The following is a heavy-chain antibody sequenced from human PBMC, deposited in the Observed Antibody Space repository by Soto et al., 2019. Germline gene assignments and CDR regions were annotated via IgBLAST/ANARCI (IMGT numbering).Heavy chain of an antibody. V-gene: IGHV4-30-4*01. J-gene: IGHJ5*02. CDR1: GGSINSGDYY. CDR2: IYYSGST. D-gene: IGHD1-7*01. CDR3: AREGGATGTTIWFDH. Sequence: PSETLSLTCTVSGGSINSGDYYWSWIRQPPGKGLEWIGYIYYSGSTYYNPSLKSRVTISVDTSKNQFSLKLSSVTAADTAVYYCAREGGATGTTIWFDHWGQGTLVTVSS.